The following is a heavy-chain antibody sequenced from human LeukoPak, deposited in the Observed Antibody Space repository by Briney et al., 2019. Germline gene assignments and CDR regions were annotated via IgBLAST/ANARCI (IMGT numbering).Heavy chain of an antibody. CDR1: RFTFSSYS. CDR3: ARHLLSGDFWGIDY. CDR2: IISSGTYI. J-gene: IGHJ4*02. D-gene: IGHD3-16*01. V-gene: IGHV3-21*01. Sequence: GGSLRLSCAASRFTFSSYSMIWVRQAPGKGLEWVSSIISSGTYIYYADSLKGRFTISRDNAANSLYLQMNSLRAEDTAVYYCARHLLSGDFWGIDYWGQGTLVTVSS.